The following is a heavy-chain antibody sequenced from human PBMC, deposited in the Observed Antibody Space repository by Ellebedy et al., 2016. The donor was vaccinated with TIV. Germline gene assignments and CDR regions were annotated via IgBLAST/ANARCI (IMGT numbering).Heavy chain of an antibody. V-gene: IGHV5-51*01. D-gene: IGHD2-2*01. CDR3: ARQYCSSTNCYPGAFDI. J-gene: IGHJ3*02. Sequence: GESLKISCKGSGYNFTTYWIGWVRQMPGKGLEWMGIIYPGDSDTRYSPSFQGQVTISADKSISTTNLQWSSLKASDTAMYFCARQYCSSTNCYPGAFDIWGPGTLVTVSS. CDR1: GYNFTTYW. CDR2: IYPGDSDT.